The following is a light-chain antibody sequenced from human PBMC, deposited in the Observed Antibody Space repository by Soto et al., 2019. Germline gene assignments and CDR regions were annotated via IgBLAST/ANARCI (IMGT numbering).Light chain of an antibody. CDR2: AAS. V-gene: IGKV1D-16*01. CDR1: QGISSR. Sequence: DILLTQSPSFLSASVGDRVTITCRASQGISSRLAWYQQKPGKXPXLLIYAASTLQSGVPSRFSGSGSGTDFTLTISCLQSEDFATYYCQQYYSYPFTFGQGTRLEI. CDR3: QQYYSYPFT. J-gene: IGKJ5*01.